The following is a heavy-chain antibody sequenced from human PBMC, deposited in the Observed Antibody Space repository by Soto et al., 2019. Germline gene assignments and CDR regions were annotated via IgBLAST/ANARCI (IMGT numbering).Heavy chain of an antibody. J-gene: IGHJ4*02. CDR3: ARRGSGVTRGLHY. Sequence: EVQLVESGEGLVQPGGSLRLSCAASGFTFSSYWMHWVRQAPGKGLVWISRINTDGSSTSYVDSVQGRFTISRDNGKNTLFLQMNSLRGEDTAVYYCARRGSGVTRGLHYWGQGTLVTVSS. D-gene: IGHD2-15*01. CDR1: GFTFSSYW. CDR2: INTDGSST. V-gene: IGHV3-74*01.